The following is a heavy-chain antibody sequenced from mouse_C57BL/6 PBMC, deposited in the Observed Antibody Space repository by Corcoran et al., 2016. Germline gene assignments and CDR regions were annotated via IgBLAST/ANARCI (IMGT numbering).Heavy chain of an antibody. CDR1: GYTFTDYY. V-gene: IGHV1-26*01. J-gene: IGHJ3*01. D-gene: IGHD1-1*02. CDR3: ARSLVVFAY. Sequence: EVQLQQSGPELVKPGASVKISCKASGYTFTDYYMNWVKQSHGKSLEWIGDINPNNGGTSYNQKFKGKATLTVDKSSSTAYMELRSLTSEDSAVYYCARSLVVFAYWGQGTLVTVSA. CDR2: INPNNGGT.